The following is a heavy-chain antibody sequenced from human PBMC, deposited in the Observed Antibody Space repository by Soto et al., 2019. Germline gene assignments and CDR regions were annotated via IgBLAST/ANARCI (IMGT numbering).Heavy chain of an antibody. CDR1: GFSLSNARMG. V-gene: IGHV2-26*01. CDR3: ARISMSYKSGSGIFGVVTDLYYYGMDV. J-gene: IGHJ6*02. CDR2: IFSNDEK. D-gene: IGHD3-3*01. Sequence: QVTLKESGPVLVKPTETLTLTCTVSGFSLSNARMGVSWIRQPPGKALEWLAHIFSNDEKSYSTSLKSRLTIYQDTSKSQVVLTMTNMEPVDTATYYCARISMSYKSGSGIFGVVTDLYYYGMDVWGQGTTVTVSS.